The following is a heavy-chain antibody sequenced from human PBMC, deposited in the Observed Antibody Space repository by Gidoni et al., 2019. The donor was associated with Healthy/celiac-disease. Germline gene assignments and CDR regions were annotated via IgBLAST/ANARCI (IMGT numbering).Heavy chain of an antibody. J-gene: IGHJ3*02. CDR2: ITPNSGGT. CDR3: ARDHFQQWLAPI. V-gene: IGHV1-2*02. CDR1: GYTFTGYY. Sequence: QVQLVQSGAEVKKPGASVKVSCKASGYTFTGYYMHWVRQAPGQGLEWMGWITPNSGGTNYAQTFQGRVTMTRDTSISTAYMELSRLRSDDTAVYYCARDHFQQWLAPIWGQGTMVTVSS. D-gene: IGHD6-19*01.